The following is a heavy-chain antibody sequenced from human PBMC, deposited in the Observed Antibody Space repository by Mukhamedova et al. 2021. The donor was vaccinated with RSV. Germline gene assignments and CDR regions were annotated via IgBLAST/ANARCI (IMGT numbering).Heavy chain of an antibody. CDR2: INPSGGST. Sequence: GQGLEWMGIINPSGGSTSYAQKFQGSVTMTRATSTSTVSMELSSLRSEDTAVYYCSRESGRFVLRFLDWLSYNWFDPWGPGNLVT. V-gene: IGHV1-46*01. CDR3: SRESGRFVLRFLDWLSYNWFDP. D-gene: IGHD3-3*01. J-gene: IGHJ5*02.